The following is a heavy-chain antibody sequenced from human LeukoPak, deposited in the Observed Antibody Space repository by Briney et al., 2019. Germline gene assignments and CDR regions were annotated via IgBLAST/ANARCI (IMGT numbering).Heavy chain of an antibody. CDR1: GGSLWSFY. Sequence: TSETLSLTCTVSGGSLWSFYWSWVRQPAGKGLEWIGRLYNNGSTNYSPSLKSRVIMSFDPSKNQFSLKLNSVTAADTAFYYCVRDRGLGRGCDPWGQGTMVTVSS. J-gene: IGHJ5*02. CDR2: LYNNGST. V-gene: IGHV4-4*07. D-gene: IGHD3-16*01. CDR3: VRDRGLGRGCDP.